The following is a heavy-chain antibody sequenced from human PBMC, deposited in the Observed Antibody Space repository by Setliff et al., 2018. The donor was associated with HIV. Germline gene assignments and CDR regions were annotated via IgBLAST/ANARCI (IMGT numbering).Heavy chain of an antibody. CDR2: IIPILGVA. CDR1: RSTFNSHT. D-gene: IGHD2-2*01. Sequence: GASVKVSCKASRSTFNSHTINWVRQAPGQGLDWMGRIIPILGVANYAQRFQGKVTITADKSTSTAYMELSSLRSDDTAVYYCARGTTPLGWFDPWGQGTLVTVSS. J-gene: IGHJ5*02. CDR3: ARGTTPLGWFDP. V-gene: IGHV1-69*02.